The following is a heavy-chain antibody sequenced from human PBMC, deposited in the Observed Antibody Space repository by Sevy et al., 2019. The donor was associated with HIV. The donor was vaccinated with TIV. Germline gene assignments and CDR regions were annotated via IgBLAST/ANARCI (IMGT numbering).Heavy chain of an antibody. J-gene: IGHJ6*02. CDR3: ARGLAALPGYYYGMDV. CDR2: ILYDGSKK. CDR1: GFTFSSYG. D-gene: IGHD6-6*01. V-gene: IGHV3-33*01. Sequence: GGSLRLSCAASGFTFSSYGMHWVRQAPGKGLEWVAVILYDGSKKYYADSVKGRFTSSRDNSKNNFYLQMSSLTSEDTAVYYCARGLAALPGYYYGMDVWGQGTAVTVSS.